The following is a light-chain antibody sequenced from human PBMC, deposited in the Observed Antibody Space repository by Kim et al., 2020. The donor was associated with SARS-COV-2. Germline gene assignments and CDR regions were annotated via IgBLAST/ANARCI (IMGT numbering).Light chain of an antibody. CDR3: QAWDNNTVV. CDR1: KLGHKY. CDR2: QDS. Sequence: VSPGQTAVITCSGDKLGHKYPCWYQQKPGQSPLLVIFQDSKRPSGIPERISGSNSGNTFTLTISGAQAMDEAVYYCQAWDNNTVVFGGGTQLTVL. V-gene: IGLV3-1*01. J-gene: IGLJ2*01.